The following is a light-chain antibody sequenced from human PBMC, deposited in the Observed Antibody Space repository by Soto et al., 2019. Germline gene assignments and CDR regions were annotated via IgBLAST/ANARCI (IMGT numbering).Light chain of an antibody. V-gene: IGKV3-11*01. CDR2: DAS. CDR1: QSVSSY. Sequence: EIVLTQSPATMSLSPGERAILSCRASQSVSSYLAWYQQNPGQAPRLLIYDASNRATGIPARFSGSGSGTDFTLTISSLEPEDVAVYYCQQRSNWLTFGGGTKGESK. J-gene: IGKJ4*01. CDR3: QQRSNWLT.